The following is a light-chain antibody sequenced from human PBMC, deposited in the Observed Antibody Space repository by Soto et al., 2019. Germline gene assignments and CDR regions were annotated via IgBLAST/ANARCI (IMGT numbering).Light chain of an antibody. J-gene: IGKJ4*01. CDR1: QGVSSY. CDR3: QQHNSYPLT. V-gene: IGKV1-9*01. Sequence: IQLTQSPSSLSASVGDRVTITCRASQGVSSYLAWYQQKPGKAPNLLIYVTSTLQSGVPSRFSGSGSGTDFTLTISSLQPEDVATYYCQQHNSYPLTFGGGTKVEIK. CDR2: VTS.